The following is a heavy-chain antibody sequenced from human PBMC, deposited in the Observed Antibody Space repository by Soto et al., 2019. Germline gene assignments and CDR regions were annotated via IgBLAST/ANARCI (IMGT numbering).Heavy chain of an antibody. CDR1: GFTFSSYE. V-gene: IGHV3-48*03. J-gene: IGHJ4*02. D-gene: IGHD3-3*01. CDR3: HTNYDFWSGYSY. Sequence: GGSLRLSCAASGFTFSSYEMNWVRQAPGKGLEWVSYISSSGSTIYYADSVKGRFTISRDNAKNSLYLQMNSLRAEDTAVYYCHTNYDFWSGYSYWGQGTLVTVSS. CDR2: ISSSGSTI.